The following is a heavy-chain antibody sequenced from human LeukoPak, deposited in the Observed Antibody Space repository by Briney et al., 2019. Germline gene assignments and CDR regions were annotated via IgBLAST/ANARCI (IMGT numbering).Heavy chain of an antibody. V-gene: IGHV3-23*01. D-gene: IGHD4-17*01. CDR3: AKERNIYGDHEGAFDI. Sequence: PGGSLRLSCAASGFTFSSYAMSWVRQAPGKGLEWVSAISGSGGSTYYADSVKGRFTISRDNSKNTLYLQMNSLRAEDTAVYYCAKERNIYGDHEGAFDIWGQGTMVTVSS. CDR1: GFTFSSYA. J-gene: IGHJ3*02. CDR2: ISGSGGST.